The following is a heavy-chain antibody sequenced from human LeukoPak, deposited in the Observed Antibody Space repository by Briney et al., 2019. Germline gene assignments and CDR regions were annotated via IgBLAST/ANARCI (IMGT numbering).Heavy chain of an antibody. D-gene: IGHD6-19*01. CDR2: ISYDGSNK. CDR1: GFTFSSYG. V-gene: IGHV3-30*18. Sequence: GGSLRLSCAASGFTFSSYGMHWVGKAPGKGLEWVAVISYDGSNKYYADSVKGRFTISRDNSKNTLYLQMNSLRAEDTAVYYCANNHLSGPGIAVAGTNYWGQGTLVTVSS. J-gene: IGHJ4*02. CDR3: ANNHLSGPGIAVAGTNY.